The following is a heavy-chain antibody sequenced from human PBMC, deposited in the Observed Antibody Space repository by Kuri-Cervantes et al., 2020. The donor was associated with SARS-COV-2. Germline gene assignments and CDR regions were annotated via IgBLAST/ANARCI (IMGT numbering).Heavy chain of an antibody. CDR3: ARTSHYDQYFDY. Sequence: LRLSSTVSGGSIGSGDYYWSWIRQHPGKGLEWIGYIYFSGSTYYNPSLKSRVTISLDTSKKQFSLKLSSVTAADTAVYYCARTSHYDQYFDYWGQGTLVTVSS. J-gene: IGHJ4*02. V-gene: IGHV4-30-4*08. D-gene: IGHD4-11*01. CDR1: GGSIGSGDYY. CDR2: IYFSGST.